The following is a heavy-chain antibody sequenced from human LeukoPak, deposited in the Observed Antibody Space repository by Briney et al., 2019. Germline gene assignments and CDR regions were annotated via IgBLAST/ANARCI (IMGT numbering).Heavy chain of an antibody. CDR3: AKPAEVDYYAESLYYFDY. CDR1: GFTFSSYG. Sequence: GGSLRLSCAASGFTFSSYGMHWVRQAPGKGLEWVAFIRYDGSNKYYADSVKGRFTISRDSSKNTLYLQMNGLRAEDTAVYYCAKPAEVDYYAESLYYFDYWGQGTLVTVSS. V-gene: IGHV3-30*02. J-gene: IGHJ4*02. D-gene: IGHD3-10*01. CDR2: IRYDGSNK.